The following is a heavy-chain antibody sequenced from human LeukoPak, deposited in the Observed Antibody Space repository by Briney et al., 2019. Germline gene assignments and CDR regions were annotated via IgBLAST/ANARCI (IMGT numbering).Heavy chain of an antibody. CDR2: IRSKANSYAT. D-gene: IGHD6-13*01. CDR3: TGPSIAADHWFDP. J-gene: IGHJ5*02. Sequence: PGGSLRLSCAASGFTFSSSAMHWVRQASGKWLEWVGRIRSKANSYATAYAASVKGRFTISRDDSKNTAYLQMNSLKTEDTAVYYCTGPSIAADHWFDPWGRGTLVPVSS. CDR1: GFTFSSSA. V-gene: IGHV3-73*01.